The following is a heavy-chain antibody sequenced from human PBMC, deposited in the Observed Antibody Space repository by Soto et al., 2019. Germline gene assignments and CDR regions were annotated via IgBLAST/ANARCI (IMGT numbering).Heavy chain of an antibody. V-gene: IGHV3-7*05. Sequence: GGSLRLSCAASGFTFSSYWMSWVRQAPGKGLEWVANIKQDGSEKYYVDSVKGRFTISRDNAKNSLYLQMNSLRAEDTAVYYCARVQSPGRLPDTYYYDSSGYYYLYYFDYWGQGTLVTVSS. CDR3: ARVQSPGRLPDTYYYDSSGYYYLYYFDY. CDR2: IKQDGSEK. CDR1: GFTFSSYW. D-gene: IGHD3-22*01. J-gene: IGHJ4*02.